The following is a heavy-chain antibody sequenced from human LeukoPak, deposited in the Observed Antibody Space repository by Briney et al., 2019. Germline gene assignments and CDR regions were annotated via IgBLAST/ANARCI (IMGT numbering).Heavy chain of an antibody. V-gene: IGHV1-69*04. CDR3: ARTEEYCGGDCYPDY. D-gene: IGHD2-21*02. CDR1: GGTFSSYA. CDR2: IIPILGIA. J-gene: IGHJ4*02. Sequence: SVKVSCKASGGTFSSYAISWVRQAPGQGLEWMGRIIPILGIANYAQKFQGRVTITADKYTSTAYMELSSLRSEDTAVYYCARTEEYCGGDCYPDYWGQGTLVTVSS.